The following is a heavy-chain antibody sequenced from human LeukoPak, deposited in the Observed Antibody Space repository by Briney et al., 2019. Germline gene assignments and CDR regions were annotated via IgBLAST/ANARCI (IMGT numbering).Heavy chain of an antibody. J-gene: IGHJ6*04. D-gene: IGHD2-2*01. V-gene: IGHV4-34*01. Sequence: PETLSLTCAVYGGSFSGYYWSWIRQPPGKGLEWIGEINHSGSTNYNPSLKSRVTISVDTSKNQFSLKLSSVTAADTAVYYCARGGSLIVVVPAAPYYYGMDVWGKGTTVTVSS. CDR2: INHSGST. CDR1: GGSFSGYY. CDR3: ARGGSLIVVVPAAPYYYGMDV.